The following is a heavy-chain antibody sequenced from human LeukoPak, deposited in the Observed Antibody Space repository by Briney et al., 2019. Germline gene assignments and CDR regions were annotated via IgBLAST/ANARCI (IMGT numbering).Heavy chain of an antibody. J-gene: IGHJ1*01. CDR3: ARDPGITATGAYFQH. V-gene: IGHV1-2*02. Sequence: ASVKVSCKASGYTFTGYYMHWVRQAPGQGLEWMGWIIPNSGGTNYAQRFQGRVMITADESTSTSYMELSSLRFEDTAVYYCARDPGITATGAYFQHWGQGTRVTVSS. D-gene: IGHD6-13*01. CDR1: GYTFTGYY. CDR2: IIPNSGGT.